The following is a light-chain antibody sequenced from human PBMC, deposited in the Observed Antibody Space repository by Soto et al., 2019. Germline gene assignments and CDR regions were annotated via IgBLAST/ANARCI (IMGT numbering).Light chain of an antibody. CDR2: DAS. CDR1: QTITYNF. Sequence: IVLTQSPGTLSLSPGEVATLSCGASQTITYNFLAWYQKKPGLPPRLLVYDASNRATGIPDRFSGSGSGTDFTLTISTIEPEDFAVSYCQHYGESSSTFGGGTRVEI. CDR3: QHYGESSST. V-gene: IGKV3D-20*01. J-gene: IGKJ4*01.